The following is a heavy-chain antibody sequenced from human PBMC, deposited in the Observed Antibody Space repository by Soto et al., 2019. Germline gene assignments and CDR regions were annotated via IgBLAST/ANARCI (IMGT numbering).Heavy chain of an antibody. Sequence: GGSLRLSCAASGFTFNSYAMSWVRQAPGKGLEWVSSISGSGESTFYADSVKGRFIISRDNSKNTLDLQMNSLRAEDTAVYYCAKDLVHWGQGSLVTVSS. CDR1: GFTFNSYA. J-gene: IGHJ4*02. CDR3: AKDLVH. V-gene: IGHV3-23*01. CDR2: ISGSGEST.